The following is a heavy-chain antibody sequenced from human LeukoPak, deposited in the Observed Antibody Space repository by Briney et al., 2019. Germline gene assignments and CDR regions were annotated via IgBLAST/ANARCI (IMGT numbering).Heavy chain of an antibody. CDR2: ISGSGGST. Sequence: GGSLRLSCAASGVTFSSYAMSWVRQAPGKGLEWVSAISGSGGSTYYADSVRGRFTISRDNSNNTLYLQMNSLRAEDTAVYYCAKWGLLWFGSYFDYWGQGTLVTVSS. D-gene: IGHD3-10*01. CDR3: AKWGLLWFGSYFDY. J-gene: IGHJ4*02. V-gene: IGHV3-23*01. CDR1: GVTFSSYA.